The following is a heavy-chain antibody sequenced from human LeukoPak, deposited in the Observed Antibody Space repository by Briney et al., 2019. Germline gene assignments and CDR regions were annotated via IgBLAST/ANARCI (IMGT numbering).Heavy chain of an antibody. V-gene: IGHV6-1*01. Sequence: SQTLSLTCAISGDSVSSNSAAWNWIRQSPSRGLEWLGSTYYRSKWYNDYAVSVKSRITINPDTSKNQFSLQLNSVTPEDTAVYYCTRDQGSSWYSDYYYMDVWGKGTTVTVSS. CDR3: TRDQGSSWYSDYYYMDV. J-gene: IGHJ6*03. CDR1: GDSVSSNSAA. CDR2: TYYRSKWYN. D-gene: IGHD6-13*01.